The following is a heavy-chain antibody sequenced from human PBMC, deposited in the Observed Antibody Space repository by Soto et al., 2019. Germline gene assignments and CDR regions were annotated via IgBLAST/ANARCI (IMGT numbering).Heavy chain of an antibody. J-gene: IGHJ6*03. Sequence: EVQLLESGGGLVQPGGSLRLSCAASGFTFSSYAMSWVRQAPGKGLEWVSAISGSGGSTYYADSVKGRFTISRDNSKNTLYLQMNSLRAEDTAVYYCAKAVGRLVVLGYYMDVWGKGTTVTVSS. D-gene: IGHD2-15*01. V-gene: IGHV3-23*01. CDR3: AKAVGRLVVLGYYMDV. CDR1: GFTFSSYA. CDR2: ISGSGGST.